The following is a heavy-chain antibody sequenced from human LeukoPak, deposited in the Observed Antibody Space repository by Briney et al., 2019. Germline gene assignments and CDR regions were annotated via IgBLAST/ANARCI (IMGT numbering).Heavy chain of an antibody. CDR2: MSYSGST. CDR3: AFPSMGRLVGFDL. Sequence: SETLSLTCTVSGGSFSNYYWSWIRQPPGKGLEWIGYMSYSGSTKYSPSLKSRVAISVDTSKNQFSLKMTSVTAADTAVYYCAFPSMGRLVGFDLWGQGTMVTVSS. CDR1: GGSFSNYY. V-gene: IGHV4-59*01. D-gene: IGHD3-9*01. J-gene: IGHJ3*01.